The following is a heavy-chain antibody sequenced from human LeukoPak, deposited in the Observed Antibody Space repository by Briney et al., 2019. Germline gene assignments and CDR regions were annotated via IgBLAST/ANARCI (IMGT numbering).Heavy chain of an antibody. D-gene: IGHD6-19*01. V-gene: IGHV4-30-4*08. CDR2: IYYSGST. CDR3: ARVEKKQWLARRDAFDI. Sequence: PSETLSLTCTVSGGSISSGDYYWSWIRQPPGKGLEWIGYIYYSGSTYYNTSLKSRVTISVDTSKNQFSLKLSSVTAADTAVYYCARVEKKQWLARRDAFDIWGQGTMVTVSS. J-gene: IGHJ3*02. CDR1: GGSISSGDYY.